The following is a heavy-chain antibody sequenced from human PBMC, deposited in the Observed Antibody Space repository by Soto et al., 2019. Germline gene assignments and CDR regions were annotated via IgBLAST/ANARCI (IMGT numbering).Heavy chain of an antibody. CDR1: GGSISSSSYY. Sequence: QLQLQESGPGLVKPSETLSLTCTVSGGSISSSSYYWGWIRQPPGKGLEWIGSIYYSGSTYYNPSLKSRVTISVDTSKNQFSLKLSSVTAADTAVYYCARHTSSDCSGGSCYLTSFQHWGQGTLVTVSS. CDR2: IYYSGST. D-gene: IGHD2-15*01. V-gene: IGHV4-39*01. J-gene: IGHJ1*01. CDR3: ARHTSSDCSGGSCYLTSFQH.